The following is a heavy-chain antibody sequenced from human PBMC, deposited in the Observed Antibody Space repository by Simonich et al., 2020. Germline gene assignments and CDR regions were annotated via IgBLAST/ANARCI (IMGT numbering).Heavy chain of an antibody. CDR2: IRSKANSYAT. J-gene: IGHJ4*02. D-gene: IGHD3-10*01. CDR1: GFTFSGST. Sequence: EVQLVESGGCLVQPGGSLKLSCAASGFTFSGSTMHWVRPASGKGLEWVGRIRSKANSYATASAASGKGRFTISRDDSKNTAYLQMNSLKTEETAVYYCTRFDYYGSGSYYFDYWGQGTLVTVSS. V-gene: IGHV3-73*02. CDR3: TRFDYYGSGSYYFDY.